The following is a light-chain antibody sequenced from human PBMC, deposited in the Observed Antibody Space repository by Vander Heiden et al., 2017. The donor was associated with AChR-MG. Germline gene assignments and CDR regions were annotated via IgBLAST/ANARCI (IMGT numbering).Light chain of an antibody. CDR3: SSYTSSSTLWV. Sequence: QPALPHPAPVSGPPDHPSTISCTGTSSDVGGYNYVSWYQQHPGKAPKLMIYDVSKRPSGVSNRFSGSKSGNTASLTISGLQAEDEADYYCSSYTSSSTLWVFGGGTKLTVL. V-gene: IGLV2-14*01. CDR1: SSDVGGYNY. CDR2: DVS. J-gene: IGLJ3*02.